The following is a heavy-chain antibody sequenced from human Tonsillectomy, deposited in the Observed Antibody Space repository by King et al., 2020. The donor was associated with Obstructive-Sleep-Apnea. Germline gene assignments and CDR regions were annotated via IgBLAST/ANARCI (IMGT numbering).Heavy chain of an antibody. CDR1: GGSISSYY. Sequence: QLQESGPGLVKPSETLSLTCTVSGGSISSYYWSWIRQPPGKGLEWIGYIYYSGSTNYNPSLKSRVTISVDTSKNQFSLKLGSVTAADTPVYYCARHERDDSSGYYYLYYFDYWGQGTLVTVSS. D-gene: IGHD3-22*01. CDR2: IYYSGST. CDR3: ARHERDDSSGYYYLYYFDY. J-gene: IGHJ4*02. V-gene: IGHV4-59*08.